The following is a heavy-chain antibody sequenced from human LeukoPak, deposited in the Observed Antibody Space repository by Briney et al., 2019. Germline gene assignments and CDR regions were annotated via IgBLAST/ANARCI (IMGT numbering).Heavy chain of an antibody. Sequence: SVKVSCKASGGTFSSYAISWVRQAPGQGLEWMGGIIPIFGTANYAQKSQGRVTITADESTSTAYMELSSLRSEDTAVYYCARPNSYGYSDWFDPWGQGTLVTVSS. D-gene: IGHD5-18*01. CDR2: IIPIFGTA. CDR3: ARPNSYGYSDWFDP. V-gene: IGHV1-69*01. CDR1: GGTFSSYA. J-gene: IGHJ5*02.